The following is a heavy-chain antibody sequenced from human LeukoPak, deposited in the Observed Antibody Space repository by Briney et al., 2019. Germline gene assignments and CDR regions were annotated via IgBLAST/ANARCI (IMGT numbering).Heavy chain of an antibody. D-gene: IGHD3-10*01. V-gene: IGHV4-61*02. J-gene: IGHJ4*02. CDR2: IYTSGST. CDR1: GGSISSGSYY. CDR3: ARGYGSGSYYPSYFDY. Sequence: SETLSLTCTASGGSISSGSYYWSWIRQPAGKGLEWIGRIYTSGSTNYNPSLKSRVTISVDTSKNQFSLKLSSVTAADTAVYYCARGYGSGSYYPSYFDYWGQGTLVTVSS.